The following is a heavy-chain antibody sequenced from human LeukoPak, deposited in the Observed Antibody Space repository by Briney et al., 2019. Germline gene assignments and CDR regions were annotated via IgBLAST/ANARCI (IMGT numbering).Heavy chain of an antibody. V-gene: IGHV1-8*01. Sequence: ASVKVPCKASGYTFTSYDINWVRQATGQGLEWMGWMSPNSGNTGYAQKFQGRVTMTRNTSISTAYMELGSLRSEDTAVYYCARGRYDFWSGYSGSDYWGQGTLVTVSS. CDR2: MSPNSGNT. CDR1: GYTFTSYD. J-gene: IGHJ4*02. CDR3: ARGRYDFWSGYSGSDY. D-gene: IGHD3-3*01.